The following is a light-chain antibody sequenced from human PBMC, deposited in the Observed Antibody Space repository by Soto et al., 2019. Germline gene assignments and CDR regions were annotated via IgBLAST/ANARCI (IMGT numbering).Light chain of an antibody. CDR2: GAS. CDR3: QQFDTSPCT. V-gene: IGKV3-20*01. J-gene: IGKJ3*01. Sequence: EIVLTQSPGTLSLSPGERATLSCRASQTINSTYLAWYQQRPGQAPRLLMYGASNRATGIPDRFSGRGSGTDFTLTITRLEPEDFAVYYCQQFDTSPCTFGPGTKVDVK. CDR1: QTINSTY.